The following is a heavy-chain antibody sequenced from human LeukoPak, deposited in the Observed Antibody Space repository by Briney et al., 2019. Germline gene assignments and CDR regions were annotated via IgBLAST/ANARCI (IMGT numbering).Heavy chain of an antibody. V-gene: IGHV4-39*02. Sequence: SETLSLTCTVSGGSISSSSYYWGWIRQPPGKGLEWIGTIYYTGSTYYNPSLESRVTMSVDMSTNQFSLRLSSVAASDTAVYYCARDLSFGGAFDIWGQGTMVTVSS. CDR3: ARDLSFGGAFDI. CDR1: GGSISSSSYY. D-gene: IGHD2/OR15-2a*01. CDR2: IYYTGST. J-gene: IGHJ3*02.